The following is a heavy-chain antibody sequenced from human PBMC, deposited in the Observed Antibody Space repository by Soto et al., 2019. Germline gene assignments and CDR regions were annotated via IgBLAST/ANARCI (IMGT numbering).Heavy chain of an antibody. CDR1: GSFSGYY. CDR3: ASTVEFDFDY. CDR2: INHSGST. J-gene: IGHJ4*02. D-gene: IGHD3-10*01. Sequence: GSFSGYYWSWIRQPPGKGLEWIGEINHSGSTNYNPSLKSRVTISVDTSKNQFSLKLSSVTAADTAVYYCASTVEFDFDYWGQGTLVTVSS. V-gene: IGHV4-34*01.